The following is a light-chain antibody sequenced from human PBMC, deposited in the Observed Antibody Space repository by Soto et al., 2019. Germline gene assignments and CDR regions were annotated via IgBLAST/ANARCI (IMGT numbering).Light chain of an antibody. CDR3: CSFTTTSTWL. CDR2: EVN. J-gene: IGLJ3*02. Sequence: QSALTQPASVSGSPGQSITISCSETSSGIGPYNYVSWYQHHPDKVPKLIIYEVNNRSSGVSTRFSGSKSGKTASLTISGLQAEDEADYYCCSFTTTSTWLFGGGTKVTVL. V-gene: IGLV2-14*01. CDR1: SSGIGPYNY.